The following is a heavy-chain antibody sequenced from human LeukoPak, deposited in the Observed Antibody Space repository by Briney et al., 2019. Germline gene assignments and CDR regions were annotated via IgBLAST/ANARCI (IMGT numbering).Heavy chain of an antibody. V-gene: IGHV4-34*01. Sequence: SETLSLTCAVYGGSFSGYYWSWIRQPPGKGLEWIGEINHSGSTNHNPSLKSRVTISVDTSKNQFSLKLSSVTAADTAVYYCARAPRRHYDILTGYRNWFDPWGQGTLVTVSS. CDR2: INHSGST. CDR3: ARAPRRHYDILTGYRNWFDP. J-gene: IGHJ5*02. D-gene: IGHD3-9*01. CDR1: GGSFSGYY.